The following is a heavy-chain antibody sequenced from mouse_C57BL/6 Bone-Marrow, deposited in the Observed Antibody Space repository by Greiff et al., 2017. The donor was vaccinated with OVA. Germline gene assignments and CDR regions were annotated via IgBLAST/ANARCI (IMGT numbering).Heavy chain of an antibody. Sequence: DVKLVESGGGLVQPGGSLKLSCAASGFTFSDYYMYWVRQTPEKRLEWVAYISNGGGSTYYPDTVKGRFTISRDNAKNTLYLQMSRLKSEDTAMYYCARQGVTGTYAMDYWGQGTSVTVSS. CDR3: ARQGVTGTYAMDY. CDR2: ISNGGGST. CDR1: GFTFSDYY. D-gene: IGHD4-1*01. J-gene: IGHJ4*01. V-gene: IGHV5-12*01.